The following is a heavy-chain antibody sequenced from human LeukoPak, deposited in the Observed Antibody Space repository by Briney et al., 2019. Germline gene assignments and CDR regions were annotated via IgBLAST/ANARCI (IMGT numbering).Heavy chain of an antibody. Sequence: SETLSLTCTVSGGSINSYYWSWIRQPAGKGLEWIGRIYTSGVQTSDNTHYNPSLKSRVTISADTSKNQFFLRLTSVTAADTAVYYCARADMTSTWWFDPWGQGTLVTVSS. CDR3: ARADMTSTWWFDP. V-gene: IGHV4-4*07. J-gene: IGHJ5*02. CDR2: IYTSGVQTSDNT. CDR1: GGSINSYY. D-gene: IGHD2-15*01.